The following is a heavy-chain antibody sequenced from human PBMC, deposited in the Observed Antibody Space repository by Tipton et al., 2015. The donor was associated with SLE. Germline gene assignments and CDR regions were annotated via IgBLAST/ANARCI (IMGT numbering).Heavy chain of an antibody. CDR1: GFDFGIYG. V-gene: IGHV3-7*01. CDR2: IKQDGSER. J-gene: IGHJ6*02. Sequence: SLRLSCAASGFDFGIYGMNWVRQSPGKGLEWVANIKQDGSERYYVDSVKGRFTISRENAKNSLYLQMNNLSAEDTAVYYCAKEMAAQYYTMDVWGQGTTVIVSS. D-gene: IGHD2/OR15-2a*01. CDR3: AKEMAAQYYTMDV.